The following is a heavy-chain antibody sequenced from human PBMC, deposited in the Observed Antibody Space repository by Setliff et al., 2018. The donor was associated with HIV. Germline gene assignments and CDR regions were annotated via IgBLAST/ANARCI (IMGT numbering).Heavy chain of an antibody. D-gene: IGHD3-3*01. CDR2: ISSSSSDI. CDR1: GLTFNTYS. CDR3: ARGGFGVVIIERLGVDY. Sequence: GGSLRLSCAAYGLTFNTYSMNWVRQAPGQGLEWVSFISSSSSDIFYTDSVKGRFTISRDNAKNSLYLQMNSLRAEDTAVYYCARGGFGVVIIERLGVDYWGQGTKVTVSS. V-gene: IGHV3-21*01. J-gene: IGHJ4*02.